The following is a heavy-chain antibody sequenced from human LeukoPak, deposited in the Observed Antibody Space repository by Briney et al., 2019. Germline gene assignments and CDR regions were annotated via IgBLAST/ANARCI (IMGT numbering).Heavy chain of an antibody. CDR3: ARGGIAAFHFDY. Sequence: SETLSLTCTASGGSISTYYWSWIRQPPGKGLEWIGDIYYSGSTNYNPSLKSRVTMSVDTSKNQFSLKLSSVTAADTAVYYCARGGIAAFHFDYWGQGTLVTVSS. CDR1: GGSISTYY. J-gene: IGHJ4*02. CDR2: IYYSGST. V-gene: IGHV4-59*01. D-gene: IGHD6-13*01.